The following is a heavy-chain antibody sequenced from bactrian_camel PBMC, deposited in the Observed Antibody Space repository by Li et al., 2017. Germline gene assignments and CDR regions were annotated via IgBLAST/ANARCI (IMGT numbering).Heavy chain of an antibody. CDR2: IDSDGLA. J-gene: IGHJ7*01. D-gene: IGHD5*01. V-gene: IGHV3S53*01. CDR1: GYSFDTKC. Sequence: HVQLVESGGGSVQPGGSLTLSCVASGYSFDTKCVAWFRQAPGKEREGVAVIDSDGLAKYADSVKGRFTVSQDNAKNTLYLQMNNLKPEDTAMYYCAADGFGRCLAHISVYDNMQYWGNGTQVTVS.